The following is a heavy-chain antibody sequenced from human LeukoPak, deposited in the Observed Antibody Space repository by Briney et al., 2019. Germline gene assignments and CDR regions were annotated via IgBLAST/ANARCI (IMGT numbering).Heavy chain of an antibody. CDR2: IYYSGST. CDR1: GGSISSGGHY. J-gene: IGHJ3*01. V-gene: IGHV4-31*03. D-gene: IGHD3-16*02. CDR3: ARSGYGYQKGAFDF. Sequence: SETLSLTCTVSGGSISSGGHYWSWIRQHPGKGLEWIGYIYYSGSTFYNPSLKSRVIISVDTSKSQFSLRLSSVTAADTAVYYCARSGYGYQKGAFDFWGQGTTVTVSS.